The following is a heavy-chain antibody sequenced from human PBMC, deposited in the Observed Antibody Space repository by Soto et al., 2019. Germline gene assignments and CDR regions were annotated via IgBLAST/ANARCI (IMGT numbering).Heavy chain of an antibody. D-gene: IGHD3-16*01. CDR2: IYSGGST. J-gene: IGHJ6*02. CDR3: AREMIIPASRPYGMDV. V-gene: IGHV3-53*01. CDR1: GFTVSSNY. Sequence: GGSLRLSCAASGFTVSSNYMSWVRQAPGKGLEWVSVIYSGGSTYYADSVKGRFTISRDNSKNTLYLQMNSLRAEDTAVYYCAREMIIPASRPYGMDVWGQGTTVTVS.